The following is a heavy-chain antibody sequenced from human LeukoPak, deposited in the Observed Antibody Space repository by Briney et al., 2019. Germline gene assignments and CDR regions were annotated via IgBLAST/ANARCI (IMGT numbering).Heavy chain of an antibody. CDR3: AKAAAGIQLPHDY. CDR2: ISYDGRNK. CDR1: GFTFSSYG. Sequence: GGSLRLSCAASGFTFSSYGMHWVRQAPGKGLEWVAVISYDGRNKYYADSVKGRFTISRDNSKNTLYLQMNSLRAEDTAVYYCAKAAAGIQLPHDYWGQGTLVTVSS. V-gene: IGHV3-30*18. D-gene: IGHD5-18*01. J-gene: IGHJ4*02.